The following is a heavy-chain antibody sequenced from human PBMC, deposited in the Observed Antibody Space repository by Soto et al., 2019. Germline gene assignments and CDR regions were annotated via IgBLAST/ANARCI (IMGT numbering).Heavy chain of an antibody. J-gene: IGHJ3*02. V-gene: IGHV4-61*01. D-gene: IGHD5-12*01. CDR3: ESGPEEMATQGAFDI. Sequence: QVQLQESGPGLVKPSETLSVTCTVSGGSVSSGSYYWSWIRQPPGKGLEWIGYIDYSGSTNYNPSLKRRVTITVDTSRNHCALKMRSVTAADTAVYYCESGPEEMATQGAFDIWGQGTMVTVSS. CDR1: GGSVSSGSYY. CDR2: IDYSGST.